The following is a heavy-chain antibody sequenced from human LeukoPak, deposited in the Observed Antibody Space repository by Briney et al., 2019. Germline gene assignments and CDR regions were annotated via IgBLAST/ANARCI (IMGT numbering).Heavy chain of an antibody. Sequence: SETLSLTCTVSGGSISSSSYYWGWIRQPPGKGLEWIGEINHSGSTNYNPSLKSRVTISVDTSKNQLSLKLNSVTAADTAVYYCVRVLTGSWGQGTLVTVSS. J-gene: IGHJ1*01. CDR3: VRVLTGS. CDR2: INHSGST. V-gene: IGHV4-39*01. D-gene: IGHD3-9*01. CDR1: GGSISSSSYY.